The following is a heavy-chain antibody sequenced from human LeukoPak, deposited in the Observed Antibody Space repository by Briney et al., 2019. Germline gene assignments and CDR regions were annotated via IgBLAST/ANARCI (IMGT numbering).Heavy chain of an antibody. CDR1: GFTVSTNY. J-gene: IGHJ4*02. CDR2: FYSDGTA. Sequence: GGSLRLSCAASGFTVSTNYMSWVRQAPGKGLEWVSAFYSDGTAYYADSVKGRFTISRDNAKNSLYLQMNSLRAEDTAVYYCARDSEWGLLRSDYWGQGTLVTVSS. D-gene: IGHD1-26*01. CDR3: ARDSEWGLLRSDY. V-gene: IGHV3-53*01.